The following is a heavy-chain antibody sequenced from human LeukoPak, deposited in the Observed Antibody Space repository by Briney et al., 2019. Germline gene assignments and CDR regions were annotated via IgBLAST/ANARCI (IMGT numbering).Heavy chain of an antibody. Sequence: PGGSLRLSCAASGFTFSSYSMNWVRQAPGKGLEWVSSISGSSSYIYYADSVKGRFTISRDNAKNSLYLQMNSLRAEDTAVYYCARAGSTDHYMDVWGKGTTVTVSS. J-gene: IGHJ6*03. CDR1: GFTFSSYS. CDR2: ISGSSSYI. V-gene: IGHV3-21*01. CDR3: ARAGSTDHYMDV. D-gene: IGHD6-13*01.